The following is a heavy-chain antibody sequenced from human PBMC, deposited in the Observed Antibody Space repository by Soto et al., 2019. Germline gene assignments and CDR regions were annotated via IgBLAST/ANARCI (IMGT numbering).Heavy chain of an antibody. Sequence: QVQLVESGGGLVKPGGSLRLSCAASGLIFSDSYMSWIRQAPGKGPEWVAYITKGYNAFYGDSVRGRFTVSRENAKNSRYLQMNSLRTVDTAIFYCARTDGAGSWGHFDYWGQGVLVSVSS. J-gene: IGHJ4*02. CDR1: GLIFSDSY. CDR2: ITKGYNA. V-gene: IGHV3-11*01. D-gene: IGHD3-10*01. CDR3: ARTDGAGSWGHFDY.